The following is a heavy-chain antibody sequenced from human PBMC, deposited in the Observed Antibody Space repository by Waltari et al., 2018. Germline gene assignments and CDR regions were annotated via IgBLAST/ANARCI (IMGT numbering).Heavy chain of an antibody. CDR1: GIAFGDSS. V-gene: IGHV3-73*01. J-gene: IGHJ3*02. CDR2: IRSEANSYAT. Sequence: EVQLVDSGGDLVQTAGSLTLSWAAPGIAFGDSSIHWVRQAPGKGLEGVGRIRSEANSYATAFAASVNGRFTIFRDDSKKTAYLQMNTLMSEDTALYYCTRSGTTTVAFDIWGQGTMVTVSS. CDR3: TRSGTTTVAFDI. D-gene: IGHD1-1*01.